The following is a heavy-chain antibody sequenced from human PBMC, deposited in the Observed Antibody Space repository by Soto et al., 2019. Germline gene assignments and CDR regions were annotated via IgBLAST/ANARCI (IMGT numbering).Heavy chain of an antibody. Sequence: GGSLRLSCAASGFTFSNAWMSWVRQAPGKGLEWVGRIKSKTDGGTTDYAAPVKGRFTISRDDSKNTLYLRMNSLKTEDTAVYYCTTSLIAARPSPHDAFDIWGQGTMVTVSS. D-gene: IGHD6-6*01. CDR2: IKSKTDGGTT. CDR3: TTSLIAARPSPHDAFDI. V-gene: IGHV3-15*01. J-gene: IGHJ3*02. CDR1: GFTFSNAW.